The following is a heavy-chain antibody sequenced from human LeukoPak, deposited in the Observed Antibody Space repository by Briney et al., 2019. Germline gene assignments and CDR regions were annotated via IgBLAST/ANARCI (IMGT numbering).Heavy chain of an antibody. CDR1: GGSISSYY. J-gene: IGHJ5*02. Sequence: SETLSLTCTVSGGSISSYYWSWIRQPAGKGLEWIGRIYTSGSTNYNPSLKSRVTMSVDTSKNQFSPKLSSVTAADTAVYYCARSLWSGYYSNWFDPWGQGTLVTVSS. V-gene: IGHV4-4*07. CDR2: IYTSGST. CDR3: ARSLWSGYYSNWFDP. D-gene: IGHD3-3*01.